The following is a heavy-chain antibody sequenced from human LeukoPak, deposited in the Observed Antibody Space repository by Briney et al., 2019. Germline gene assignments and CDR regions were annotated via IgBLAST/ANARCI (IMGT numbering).Heavy chain of an antibody. J-gene: IGHJ6*03. CDR2: ISSSGSTI. Sequence: GGSLRLSCAASGFTFSSYEMNWVRQAPGKGLEWVSYISSSGSTIYYADSVKGRFTISRDNAKNSLYLQMNSLRAEDTAFYYCARGPHGSGIYARDYYNYYMDVWGKGTTVTISS. D-gene: IGHD3-10*01. CDR1: GFTFSSYE. V-gene: IGHV3-48*03. CDR3: ARGPHGSGIYARDYYNYYMDV.